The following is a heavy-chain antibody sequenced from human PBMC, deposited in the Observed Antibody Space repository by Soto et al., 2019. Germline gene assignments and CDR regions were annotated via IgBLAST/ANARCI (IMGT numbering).Heavy chain of an antibody. CDR3: ATNFKSYGDYFDFDY. J-gene: IGHJ4*02. CDR1: GYTLTELS. V-gene: IGHV1-24*01. Sequence: ASVKVSCKVSGYTLTELSMHWVRRAPGKGLEWMGGFDPEDGETIYAQKFQGRVTMTEDTSTDTAYMELSSLRSEDTAVYYCATNFKSYGDYFDFDYWGQGTLVTVSS. CDR2: FDPEDGET. D-gene: IGHD4-17*01.